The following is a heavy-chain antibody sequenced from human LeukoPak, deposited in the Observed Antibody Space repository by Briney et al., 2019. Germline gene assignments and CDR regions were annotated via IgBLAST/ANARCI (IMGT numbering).Heavy chain of an antibody. J-gene: IGHJ2*01. CDR2: IYSSGST. CDR3: ARDKEYCGGDCSYWYFDL. CDR1: GGSISSSNYY. V-gene: IGHV4-61*02. Sequence: SETLSLTCTVSGGSISSSNYYWSWIRQPAGKGLEWIGRIYSSGSTNYNPSLKSRVTMSLDTSMNQFSLKLSSVTAADTAVYYCARDKEYCGGDCSYWYFDLWGRGTAVTVSS. D-gene: IGHD2-21*02.